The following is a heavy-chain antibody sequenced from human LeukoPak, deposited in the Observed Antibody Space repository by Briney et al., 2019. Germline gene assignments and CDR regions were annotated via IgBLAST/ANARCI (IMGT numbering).Heavy chain of an antibody. J-gene: IGHJ4*02. V-gene: IGHV1-46*01. CDR3: ARVDTRRYCSSTSCYTEDY. D-gene: IGHD2-2*02. CDR2: INPSGGST. CDR1: GYTFTSYY. Sequence: GASVKVSCEASGYTFTSYYMHWVRQAPGQGLEWMGIINPSGGSTSYAQKFQGRVTMTRDTSTSTVYMELSSLRSEDTAVYYCARVDTRRYCSSTSCYTEDYWGQGTLVTVSS.